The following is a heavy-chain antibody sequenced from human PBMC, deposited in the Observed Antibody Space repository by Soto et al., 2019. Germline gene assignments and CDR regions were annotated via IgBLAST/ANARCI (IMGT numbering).Heavy chain of an antibody. CDR1: GVNFRYAW. Sequence: GGSLRLSCGASGVNFRYAWMNWVRQAPGKGLEWVGRITNIDSNKSTDYAAPVKGRFTLSRDDSKNTVYLQMNGLETEDTAVYYCTTDCTTSSCYGDGIFAPWGQGTLVTVSS. CDR3: TTDCTTSSCYGDGIFAP. CDR2: ITNIDSNKST. J-gene: IGHJ5*02. V-gene: IGHV3-15*07. D-gene: IGHD2-2*01.